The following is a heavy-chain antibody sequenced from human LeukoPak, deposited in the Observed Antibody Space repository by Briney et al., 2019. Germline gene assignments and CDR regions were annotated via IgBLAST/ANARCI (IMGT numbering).Heavy chain of an antibody. CDR1: GGSISSSDYY. Sequence: PSETLSLTCTVSGGSISSSDYYWGWIRQPPGKGLEWIALINYSGRTFYNPSLKSRVTISVDMSKNQFSLNLNSVTAADTAVYYCARRRKDLNWFDPWGQGTLVTVSS. CDR3: ARRRKDLNWFDP. V-gene: IGHV4-39*01. J-gene: IGHJ5*02. CDR2: INYSGRT.